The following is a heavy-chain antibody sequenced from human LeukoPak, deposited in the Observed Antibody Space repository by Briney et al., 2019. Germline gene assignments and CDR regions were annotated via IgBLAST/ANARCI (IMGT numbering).Heavy chain of an antibody. D-gene: IGHD3-10*01. Sequence: GGSLRLSCEASGFTFSSYSMNWVRQAPGKGLEWVSSISSSSSYIYYADSVKGRFTISRDNAKNSLYLQMNSLRAEDTAVYYCSRIKYVRGVTQYYFDNWGHGTLVTVSS. J-gene: IGHJ4*01. CDR3: SRIKYVRGVTQYYFDN. CDR1: GFTFSSYS. CDR2: ISSSSSYI. V-gene: IGHV3-21*01.